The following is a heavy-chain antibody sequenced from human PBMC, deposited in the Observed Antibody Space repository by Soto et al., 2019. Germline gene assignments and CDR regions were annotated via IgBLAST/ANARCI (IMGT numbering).Heavy chain of an antibody. CDR2: IKSKTDGGTT. V-gene: IGHV3-15*01. J-gene: IGHJ6*02. Sequence: EVQLVESGGGLVKPGGSLRLSCAASGFTFSNAWMSWVRQAPGKGLEWVGRIKSKTDGGTTDYAAPVKGRFTISRDDSKNTLYLQMDSLKTEDTGVYYCTTGLDYYGSGSKGGMDVWGQGTTVTVPS. D-gene: IGHD3-10*01. CDR1: GFTFSNAW. CDR3: TTGLDYYGSGSKGGMDV.